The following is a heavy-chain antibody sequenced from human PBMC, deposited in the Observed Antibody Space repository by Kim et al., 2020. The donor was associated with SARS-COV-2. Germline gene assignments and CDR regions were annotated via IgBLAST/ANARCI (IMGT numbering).Heavy chain of an antibody. CDR1: GFTFSSYA. V-gene: IGHV3-30*04. CDR2: ISYDGSNK. Sequence: GGSLRLSCAASGFTFSSYAMHWVRQAPGKGLEWVAVISYDGSNKYYADSVKGRFTISRDNSKNTLYLQMNSLRAEDTAVYYCARDWGGLWFGEIDYWGQG. CDR3: ARDWGGLWFGEIDY. J-gene: IGHJ4*02. D-gene: IGHD3-10*01.